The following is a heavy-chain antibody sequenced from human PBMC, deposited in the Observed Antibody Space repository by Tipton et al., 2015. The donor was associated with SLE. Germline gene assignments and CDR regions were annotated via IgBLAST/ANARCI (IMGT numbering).Heavy chain of an antibody. J-gene: IGHJ3*02. CDR1: GGSISSYY. CDR3: ARGSGYTSVFGAFDI. Sequence: LSLTCAVSGGSISSYYWSWIRQPPGRGLEWIGYIYSSGSTAYNPSLKSRVTISVDTSRHQFSLKLSSATAADTAVYYCARGSGYTSVFGAFDIWGQGTMVSVSS. V-gene: IGHV4-59*01. D-gene: IGHD5-18*01. CDR2: IYSSGST.